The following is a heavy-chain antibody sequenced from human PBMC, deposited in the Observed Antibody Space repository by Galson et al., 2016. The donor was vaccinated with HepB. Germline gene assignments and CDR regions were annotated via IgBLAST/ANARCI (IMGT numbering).Heavy chain of an antibody. D-gene: IGHD3-22*01. J-gene: IGHJ3*02. V-gene: IGHV3-49*03. CDR3: TRGPPRAYYYDSTGYYSGAFDI. CDR1: GFNFGDST. CDR2: IRSETYGVTT. Sequence: SLRLSCAASGFNFGDSTMTWFRQAPGKGLEWVGFIRSETYGVTTEYAASVRGRFTISRDDSKSIAYLQMDSLKTEDTAVYYCTRGPPRAYYYDSTGYYSGAFDIWGQGTMVTVSS.